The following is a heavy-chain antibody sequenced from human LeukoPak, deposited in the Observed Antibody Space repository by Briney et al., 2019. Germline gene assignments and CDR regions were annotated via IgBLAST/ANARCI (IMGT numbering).Heavy chain of an antibody. J-gene: IGHJ6*02. CDR1: GFTFSSYG. V-gene: IGHV3-30*18. CDR2: ISYDGSNK. Sequence: PGRSLRLSCAASGFTFSSYGMHWVRQAPGRGLEWVAVISYDGSNKYYADSVKGRFTISRDNSKNTLYLQMNSLRAEDTAVYYCAKGGVWGQGIAVTVSS. CDR3: AKGGV.